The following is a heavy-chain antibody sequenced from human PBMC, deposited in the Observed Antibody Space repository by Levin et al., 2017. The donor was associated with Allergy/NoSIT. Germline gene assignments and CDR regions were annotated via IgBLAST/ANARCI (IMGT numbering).Heavy chain of an antibody. D-gene: IGHD3-10*01. CDR2: ISYDGSNK. CDR1: GFTFSSYA. Sequence: GGSLRLSCAASGFTFSSYAMHWVRQAPGKGLEWVAVISYDGSNKYYADSVKGRFTISRDNSKNTLYLQMNSLRAEDTAVYYCAREGMVRGVREYYFDYWGQGTLVTVSS. J-gene: IGHJ4*02. CDR3: AREGMVRGVREYYFDY. V-gene: IGHV3-30*04.